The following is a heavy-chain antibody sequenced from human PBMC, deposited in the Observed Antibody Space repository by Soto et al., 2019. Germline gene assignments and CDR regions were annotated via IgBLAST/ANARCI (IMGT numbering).Heavy chain of an antibody. J-gene: IGHJ4*02. D-gene: IGHD3-22*01. CDR1: GGSISSYY. V-gene: IGHV4-59*01. Sequence: SETLSLTCTVSGGSISSYYWSWIRQPPGKGLEWIGYIYYSGSTNYNPSLKSRVTISVDTSKNQFSLKLSSVTAADTAVYYCARVHVFGYDRSFIDYWGQGTLVIVSS. CDR2: IYYSGST. CDR3: ARVHVFGYDRSFIDY.